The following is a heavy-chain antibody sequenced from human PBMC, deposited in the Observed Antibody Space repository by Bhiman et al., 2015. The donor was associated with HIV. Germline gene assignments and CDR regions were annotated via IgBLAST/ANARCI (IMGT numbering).Heavy chain of an antibody. CDR1: GFTFSSYG. V-gene: IGHV3-21*03. Sequence: VQLVESGGGVVQPGRSLRLSCAASGFTFSSYGMNWVRQAPGKGLEWVSSISSSSSYIYYADSVKGRFTISRDNAKNSLYLQMNSLRAEDTAVYYCAREGRSSLFVDVWGQGTTVTVSS. CDR2: ISSSSSYI. CDR3: AREGRSSLFVDV. J-gene: IGHJ6*02. D-gene: IGHD3-16*02.